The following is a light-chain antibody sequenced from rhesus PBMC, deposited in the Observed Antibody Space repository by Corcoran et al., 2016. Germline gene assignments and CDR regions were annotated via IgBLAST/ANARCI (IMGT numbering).Light chain of an antibody. CDR3: LQDYTTPFT. CDR1: RGINTD. J-gene: IGKJ3*01. CDR2: GAS. Sequence: DIQMTQSPSSLSASVGDRVTVSCRASRGINTDLSWYQRKPVKDPTLLISGASILQTGVSSRFSGSGSGTDYTTTISNLQPEDVAIYFGLQDYTTPFTFGPGTKLDI. V-gene: IGKV1-94*01.